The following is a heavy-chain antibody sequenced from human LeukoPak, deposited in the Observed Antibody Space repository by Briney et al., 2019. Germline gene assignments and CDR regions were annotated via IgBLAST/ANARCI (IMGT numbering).Heavy chain of an antibody. V-gene: IGHV2-5*02. Sequence: SGPTLVKPTQTLTLTCFFSGFSLTTPGAGVGWIRQPPGKALEWLALVYWDDDKRYSPSLESRLTITGDTSKNQVVLTMTNMDPVDTGTYYCAHKVVVVGPSIVFDYWGQGTLVTVSS. CDR1: GFSLTTPGAG. CDR2: VYWDDDK. J-gene: IGHJ4*02. D-gene: IGHD2-21*01. CDR3: AHKVVVVGPSIVFDY.